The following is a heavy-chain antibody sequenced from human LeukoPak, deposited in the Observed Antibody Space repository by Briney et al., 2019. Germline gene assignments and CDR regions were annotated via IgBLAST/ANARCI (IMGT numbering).Heavy chain of an antibody. CDR2: IYYNGSI. D-gene: IGHD1-14*01. CDR1: GYSISSSNW. V-gene: IGHV4-28*05. Sequence: SDTLSLTCAVSGYSISSSNWWGWIRQPPGKGLEWIGYIYYNGSIYYNPSLKSRVTMSVDTSKNQFSLKLSSVTAVDTAVYYCACNVYHYYMDVWGKGTTVTVSS. J-gene: IGHJ6*03. CDR3: ACNVYHYYMDV.